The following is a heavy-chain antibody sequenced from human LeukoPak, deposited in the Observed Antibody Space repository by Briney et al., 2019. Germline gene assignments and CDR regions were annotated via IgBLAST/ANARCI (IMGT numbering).Heavy chain of an antibody. D-gene: IGHD6-13*01. CDR1: GFTFSSYA. J-gene: IGHJ1*01. CDR3: ARAAAQYFQH. CDR2: ISYDGSTK. Sequence: AGGSLRLSCAASGFTFSSYAMHWVRQAPGKGLEWVAVISYDGSTKYYADSVKGRFTISRDNSRNTLYLQMNSLRAEDTAVYYCARAAAQYFQHWGQGTQVTVSS. V-gene: IGHV3-30-3*01.